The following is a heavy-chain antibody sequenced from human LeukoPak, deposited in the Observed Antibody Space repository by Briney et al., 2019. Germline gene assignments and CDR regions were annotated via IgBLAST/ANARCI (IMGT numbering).Heavy chain of an antibody. CDR1: GGSFSGYY. CDR3: ARPTIAAASRLAFDI. CDR2: VNHSGST. J-gene: IGHJ3*02. Sequence: SETLSLTCAVYGGSFSGYYWSWIRQPPGKGLQWIGEVNHSGSTNYNPSLESRVTISVDTSKNQFSLNLNSVTAADTAMYYCARPTIAAASRLAFDIWGQGTMVTVSS. D-gene: IGHD6-13*01. V-gene: IGHV4-34*01.